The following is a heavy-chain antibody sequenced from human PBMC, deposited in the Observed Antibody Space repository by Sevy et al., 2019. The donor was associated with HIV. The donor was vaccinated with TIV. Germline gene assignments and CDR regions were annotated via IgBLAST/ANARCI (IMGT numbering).Heavy chain of an antibody. Sequence: GGSLRLSCAASGFTFSSYWMSWVRQAPGKGLEWVANIKQDGGENYYGNSVKGRFTISRDNAKNSLYLQMNSLRAEDTAVYYCARDFVVVVAATARLGYWGQGTLVTVSS. D-gene: IGHD2-15*01. CDR3: ARDFVVVVAATARLGY. J-gene: IGHJ4*02. CDR1: GFTFSSYW. CDR2: IKQDGGEN. V-gene: IGHV3-7*01.